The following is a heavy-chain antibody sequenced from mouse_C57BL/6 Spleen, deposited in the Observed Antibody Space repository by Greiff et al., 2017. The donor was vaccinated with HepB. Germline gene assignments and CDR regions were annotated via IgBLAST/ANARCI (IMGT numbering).Heavy chain of an antibody. CDR1: GYTFTDYN. CDR2: INPNNGGT. Sequence: VQLQQSGPELVKPGASVKIPCKASGYTFTDYNMDWVKQSHGKSLEWIGDINPNNGGTIYNQKFKGKATLTVDKSSSTAYMELRSLTSEDTAVYYCARRGLYYGSSPYYAMDYWGQGTSVTVSS. V-gene: IGHV1-18*01. CDR3: ARRGLYYGSSPYYAMDY. J-gene: IGHJ4*01. D-gene: IGHD1-1*01.